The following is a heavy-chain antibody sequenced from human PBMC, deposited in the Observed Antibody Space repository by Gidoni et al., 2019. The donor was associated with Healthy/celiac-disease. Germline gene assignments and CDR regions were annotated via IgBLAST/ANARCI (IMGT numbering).Heavy chain of an antibody. D-gene: IGHD3-22*01. CDR3: ARIIEISGYTYYFDY. CDR1: GFSLSNARMG. CDR2: IFSNDEK. V-gene: IGHV2-26*01. J-gene: IGHJ4*02. Sequence: QVTLKESGPVLVKPTETLTLTCTVSGFSLSNARMGVSWIRQPPGKALEWLAHIFSNDEKSYSTSLKSRLTISKDSSKSQVVLTMTNMDPVDTATYYCARIIEISGYTYYFDYWGQGTLVTVSS.